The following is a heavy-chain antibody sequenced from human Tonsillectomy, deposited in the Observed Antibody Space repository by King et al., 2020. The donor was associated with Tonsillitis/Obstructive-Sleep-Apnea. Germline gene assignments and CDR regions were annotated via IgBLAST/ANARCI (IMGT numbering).Heavy chain of an antibody. D-gene: IGHD6-19*01. V-gene: IGHV3-15*01. Sequence: VQLVESGGGLVKPGGSLRRSCAASAFAFNNAWMNWVRQAPGKGLEWVGRIKAKADGGTTDYAAPVKGRFTMSRDDSKNILYLQMNSLKAEDTAVYYCTTGRRYNNGWFPEDEPFDRWGQWTMVTVSA. J-gene: IGHJ3*01. CDR3: TTGRRYNNGWFPEDEPFDR. CDR2: IKAKADGGTT. CDR1: AFAFNNAW.